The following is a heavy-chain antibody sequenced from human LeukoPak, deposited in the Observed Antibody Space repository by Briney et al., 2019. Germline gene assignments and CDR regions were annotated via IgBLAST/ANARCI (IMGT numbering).Heavy chain of an antibody. V-gene: IGHV4-34*01. J-gene: IGHJ4*02. CDR3: ARDRSGWYGGLDY. D-gene: IGHD6-19*01. CDR1: GGSFSGYY. CDR2: INHSGST. Sequence: SETLSLTCAVYGGSFSGYYWSWIRQPPGEGLEWIGEINHSGSTNYNPSLKSRVTISVDTSKNQFSLKLSSVTAADTAVYYCARDRSGWYGGLDYWGQGTLVTVSS.